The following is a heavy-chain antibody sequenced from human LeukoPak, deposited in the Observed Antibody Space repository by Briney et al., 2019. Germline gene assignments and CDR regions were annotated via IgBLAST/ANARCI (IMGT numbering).Heavy chain of an antibody. CDR2: IYTSGST. V-gene: IGHV4-61*02. CDR3: ARGQYIYGDYRCYMDV. J-gene: IGHJ6*03. D-gene: IGHD4-17*01. CDR1: GGSISSGSYY. Sequence: SETLSLTCTVSGGSISSGSYYWSWIRQPAGKGLEWIGRIYTSGSTNYNPSLKSRVTISVDTSKNQCSLKLSSVTAADTAVYYCARGQYIYGDYRCYMDVWGKGTTVTISS.